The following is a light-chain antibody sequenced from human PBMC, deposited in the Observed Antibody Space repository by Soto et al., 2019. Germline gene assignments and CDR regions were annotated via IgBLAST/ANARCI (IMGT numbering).Light chain of an antibody. CDR3: SSYAGSNNPYV. V-gene: IGLV2-8*01. J-gene: IGLJ1*01. CDR1: SRDVGGYNY. Sequence: QSALTHPPSASGSPGQSVTISCTGTSRDVGGYNYVSWYQQHPGKAPKLMIYEVSKRPSGVPDRFSGSKSGNTASLTVSGLQAEDEADYYCSSYAGSNNPYVFGTGTKVTVL. CDR2: EVS.